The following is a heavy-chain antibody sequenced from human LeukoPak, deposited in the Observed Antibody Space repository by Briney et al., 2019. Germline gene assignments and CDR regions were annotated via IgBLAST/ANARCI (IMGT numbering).Heavy chain of an antibody. CDR2: ISSSSSYI. Sequence: GSLRLSCAGSGITFSSYCMNWVRQAPGKGLEWVSSISSSSSYIYYADSVKGRFTISRDNAKNSLYLQMNSLRAEDTAVYYCARERDDILTGYYTPFDYWGQGTLVTVSS. CDR1: GITFSSYC. J-gene: IGHJ4*02. D-gene: IGHD3-9*01. V-gene: IGHV3-21*01. CDR3: ARERDDILTGYYTPFDY.